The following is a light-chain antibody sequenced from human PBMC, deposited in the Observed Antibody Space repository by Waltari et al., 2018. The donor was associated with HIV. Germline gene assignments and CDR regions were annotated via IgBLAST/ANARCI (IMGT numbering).Light chain of an antibody. Sequence: QSALTQPASVSGSPGQSITISRPGSSNDVGGYIYVSWYQQHPGKAPRLMIYDVSTRPSGVSDRFSGSKSGDTASLTISGLQPEDEADYYCESYTSTSVWVFGGGTRLTVL. CDR1: SNDVGGYIY. J-gene: IGLJ3*02. V-gene: IGLV2-14*03. CDR2: DVS. CDR3: ESYTSTSVWV.